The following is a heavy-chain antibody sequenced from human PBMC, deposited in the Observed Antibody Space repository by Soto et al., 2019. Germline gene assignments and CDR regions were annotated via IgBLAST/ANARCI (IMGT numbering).Heavy chain of an antibody. Sequence: QLQLQESGPGLVKPSETLSLTCTVSGGSISSSSYYWGWIRQPPGKGLEWIGSISYSGSTYYNPSLKIRFTISVDTSKNQFSLKLSSVTAADTAVYYCARQIYCSGGSCYPGVFDPWGQGTLVTVSS. V-gene: IGHV4-39*01. D-gene: IGHD2-15*01. CDR1: GGSISSSSYY. CDR2: ISYSGST. CDR3: ARQIYCSGGSCYPGVFDP. J-gene: IGHJ5*02.